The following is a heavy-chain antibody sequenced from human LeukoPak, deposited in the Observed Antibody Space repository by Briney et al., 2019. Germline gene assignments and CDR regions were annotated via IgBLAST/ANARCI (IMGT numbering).Heavy chain of an antibody. CDR2: ISYTGST. Sequence: SETLSLTCTVSGGSISPYFWSWFRQPPGKGLEWIGYISYTGSTIYSPSLKSRVTISVDTSKNQFSLQLTSVTAADTAVYYCARDDYRGVTNFDPWGQGTLVTVSS. CDR3: ARDDYRGVTNFDP. V-gene: IGHV4-59*01. D-gene: IGHD3-10*01. J-gene: IGHJ5*02. CDR1: GGSISPYF.